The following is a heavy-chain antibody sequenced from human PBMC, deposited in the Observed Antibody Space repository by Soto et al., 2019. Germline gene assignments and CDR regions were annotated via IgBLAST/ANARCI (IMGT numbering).Heavy chain of an antibody. D-gene: IGHD5-12*01. CDR3: ATGSRGKY. CDR2: MNEDGSEK. J-gene: IGHJ4*02. Sequence: GGSLRLSCAASGFTFTSFWMSWVRQAPGKGLEWVANMNEDGSEKYYVDSVKGRFTISRDNAKNSLSLQMNSLRVEDTAVYYCATGSRGKYWGQGTLVTAPQ. V-gene: IGHV3-7*01. CDR1: GFTFTSFW.